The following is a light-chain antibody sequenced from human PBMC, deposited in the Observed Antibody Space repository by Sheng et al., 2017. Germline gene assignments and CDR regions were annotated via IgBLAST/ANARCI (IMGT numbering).Light chain of an antibody. CDR2: GAS. Sequence: EIVLTQSPAILSLSPGERATLSCRASQSLTTTYLAWYQQKSGQAPRLLIYGASTRATGIPARFSGSGSGTEFTLTISSLQSEDFAVYYCQQYNNWPPPLTFGGGTKVEIK. CDR3: QQYNNWPPPLT. CDR1: QSLTTTY. V-gene: IGKV3-15*01. J-gene: IGKJ4*01.